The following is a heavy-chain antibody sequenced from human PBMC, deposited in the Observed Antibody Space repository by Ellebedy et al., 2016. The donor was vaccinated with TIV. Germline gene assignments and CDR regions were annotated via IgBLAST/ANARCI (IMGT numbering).Heavy chain of an antibody. CDR2: INGDESEK. J-gene: IGHJ4*02. CDR1: GFTFSDHY. Sequence: GESLKISCVASGFTFSDHYMDWVRQAPGKGLEWVAHINGDESEKLYVDSVKGRFTISRDNAENSLYLQMSSLTAEDTAIYYCSYSLHSSAYCWGQGTLVTVS. CDR3: SYSLHSSAYC. V-gene: IGHV3-7*01. D-gene: IGHD6-19*01.